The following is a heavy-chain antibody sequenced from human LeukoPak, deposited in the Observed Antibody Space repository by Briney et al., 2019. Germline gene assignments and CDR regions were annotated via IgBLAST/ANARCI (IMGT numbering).Heavy chain of an antibody. D-gene: IGHD3-22*01. Sequence: KPSETLSLTCTVSGGSISSYYWSWIRQPPGKGLEWIGYIYYSGSTYYNPSLKGRVTISVDTSKNQFSLKLSSVTAADTAVYYCARVTGDYYDSSGYHRGYYFDYWGQGTLVTVSS. CDR2: IYYSGST. V-gene: IGHV4-59*06. CDR1: GGSISSYY. CDR3: ARVTGDYYDSSGYHRGYYFDY. J-gene: IGHJ4*02.